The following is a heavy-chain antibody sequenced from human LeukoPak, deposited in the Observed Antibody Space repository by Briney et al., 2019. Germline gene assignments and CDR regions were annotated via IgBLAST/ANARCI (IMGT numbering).Heavy chain of an antibody. Sequence: GGSLRLSCAASGFTFGSFSMNWVRQAPGKGLEWVSYISGSGGIIYYADSVEGRFTSSRDNAKNSLYLQMNSLRAEDTAVYYCASGGGTTGLFDYWGQGTLVTVSS. V-gene: IGHV3-48*04. J-gene: IGHJ4*02. CDR3: ASGGGTTGLFDY. D-gene: IGHD1-1*01. CDR2: ISGSGGII. CDR1: GFTFGSFS.